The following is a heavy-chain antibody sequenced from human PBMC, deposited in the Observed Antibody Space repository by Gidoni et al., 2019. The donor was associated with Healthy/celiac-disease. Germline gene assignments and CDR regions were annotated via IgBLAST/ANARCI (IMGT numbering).Heavy chain of an antibody. CDR2: ISWDGGST. V-gene: IGHV3-43*01. Sequence: EVQLVESGGVVVQPGGSLRLSCAASGFTFDDYTMHWVRQAPGKGLEWVSLISWDGGSTYYADSVKGRFTISRDNSKNSLYLQMNSLRTEDTALYYCAKGYSGYDSSATDYWGQGTLVTVSS. J-gene: IGHJ4*02. D-gene: IGHD5-12*01. CDR3: AKGYSGYDSSATDY. CDR1: GFTFDDYT.